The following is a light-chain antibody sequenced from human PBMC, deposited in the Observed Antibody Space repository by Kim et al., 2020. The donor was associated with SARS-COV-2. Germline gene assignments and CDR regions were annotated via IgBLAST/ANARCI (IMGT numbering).Light chain of an antibody. Sequence: AIQFTQSPSSLSASVGDRVTLTCRTSQDINSALAWYQLKPGKAPKLLIYFASTLESGVPSRFSGSGSGTDFTLTISSLQPEDVATYCCQQFHTYPLTFGGGTKVDIK. CDR1: QDINSA. CDR3: QQFHTYPLT. CDR2: FAS. J-gene: IGKJ4*01. V-gene: IGKV1-13*02.